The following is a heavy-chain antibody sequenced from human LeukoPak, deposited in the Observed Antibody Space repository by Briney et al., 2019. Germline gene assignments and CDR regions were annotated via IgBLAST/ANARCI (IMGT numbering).Heavy chain of an antibody. Sequence: PGGSLRLSCAASGFTFSSYEMNWVRQAPGKGLEWVANIKQDGSETYHVDSVKGRFTISRDNAKDSLYLEMNSLRAEDTAVYYCARGGQAGTGDLWGQGTLVTVSS. CDR2: IKQDGSET. CDR1: GFTFSSYE. J-gene: IGHJ5*02. D-gene: IGHD3-10*01. V-gene: IGHV3-7*01. CDR3: ARGGQAGTGDL.